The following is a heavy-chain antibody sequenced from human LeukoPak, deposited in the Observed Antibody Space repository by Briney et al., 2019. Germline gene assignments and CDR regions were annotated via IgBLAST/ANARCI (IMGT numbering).Heavy chain of an antibody. J-gene: IGHJ4*02. Sequence: ASVKVSCTVSGYTLTELSMHWVRQAPGKGLEWMGGFDPEDGETIYAQKFQGRVTMTEDTSTDTAYMELSSLRSEDTAVYYCATSIAVAGLSFDYWGQGTLVTVSS. V-gene: IGHV1-24*01. CDR1: GYTLTELS. CDR3: ATSIAVAGLSFDY. D-gene: IGHD6-19*01. CDR2: FDPEDGET.